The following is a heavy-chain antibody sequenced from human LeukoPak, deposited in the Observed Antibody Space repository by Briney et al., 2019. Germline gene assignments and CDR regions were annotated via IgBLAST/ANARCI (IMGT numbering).Heavy chain of an antibody. CDR1: GFTFSSYA. CDR2: ISGSGGST. Sequence: PGGSLRLSCAASGFTFSSYAMSWVRQAPGKGLEWVSAISGSGGSTYYADSVKGRFTISRDNSKNTLYLQMNSLRAEDTAVYYCAKDLDVLRFLEWLLTFDYWGQGTLVTVSS. CDR3: AKDLDVLRFLEWLLTFDY. J-gene: IGHJ4*02. D-gene: IGHD3-3*01. V-gene: IGHV3-23*01.